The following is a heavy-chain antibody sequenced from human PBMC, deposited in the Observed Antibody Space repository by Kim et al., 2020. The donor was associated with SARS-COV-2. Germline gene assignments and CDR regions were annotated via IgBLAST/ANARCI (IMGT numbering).Heavy chain of an antibody. J-gene: IGHJ3*02. CDR1: GFTFSSYA. Sequence: GGSLRLSCAASGFTFSSYAMSWVRQAPGKGLEWVSAISGSGGSTYYADSVKGRFTISRDNSKNTLYLQMNSLRAEDTAVYYCANNKYSSGWHGAAFDIWGQGTMVTVSS. V-gene: IGHV3-23*01. CDR3: ANNKYSSGWHGAAFDI. D-gene: IGHD6-19*01. CDR2: ISGSGGST.